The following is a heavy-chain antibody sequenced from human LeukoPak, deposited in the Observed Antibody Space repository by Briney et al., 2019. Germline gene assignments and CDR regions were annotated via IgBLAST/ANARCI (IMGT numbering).Heavy chain of an antibody. V-gene: IGHV3-7*04. CDR2: IKHDGSEK. Sequence: PGGSLRLSCAASGFTFSRYRMNWVRQTPGKGLEWVANIKHDGSEKHYVDSVKGRFTISRDNAKNSLYLQLNSLRAEDTAVYYCARCPYDSSGYYHPFFDYWGQGTLVTVSS. J-gene: IGHJ4*02. CDR3: ARCPYDSSGYYHPFFDY. D-gene: IGHD3-22*01. CDR1: GFTFSRYR.